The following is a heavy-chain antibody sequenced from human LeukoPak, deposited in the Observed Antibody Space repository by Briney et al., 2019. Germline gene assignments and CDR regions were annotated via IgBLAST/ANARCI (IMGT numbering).Heavy chain of an antibody. CDR2: ISGSGGST. CDR1: GFTFSSYA. J-gene: IGHJ4*02. D-gene: IGHD3-3*01. Sequence: GGSLRLSCAASGFTFSSYAMSWFRQAPGKGLEWVSAISGSGGSTYYADSVKGRFTISRDNSKNTLYLQMNSLRAEDTAVYYCAKDLIRLEWLHSDKYFDYWGQGTLVTVSS. CDR3: AKDLIRLEWLHSDKYFDY. V-gene: IGHV3-23*01.